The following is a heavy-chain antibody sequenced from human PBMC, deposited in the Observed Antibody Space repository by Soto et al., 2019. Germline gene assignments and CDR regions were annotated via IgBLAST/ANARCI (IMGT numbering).Heavy chain of an antibody. CDR2: IDPSDSYT. CDR1: GYSFTSYW. CDR3: ARQRVGGDDAFDI. J-gene: IGHJ3*02. D-gene: IGHD2-15*01. V-gene: IGHV5-10-1*01. Sequence: GESLKISCKGSGYSFTSYWISWVRQMPGKGLEWMGRIDPSDSYTNYSPSFQGHVTTSADKSISTAYLQWSSLKASDTVMYYCARQRVGGDDAFDIWGQGTMVTVSS.